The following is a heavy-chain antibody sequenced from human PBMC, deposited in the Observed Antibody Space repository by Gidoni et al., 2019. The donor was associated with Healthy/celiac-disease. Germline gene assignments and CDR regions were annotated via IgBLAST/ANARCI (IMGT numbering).Heavy chain of an antibody. Sequence: EGHMSESGGVVLQPWGYLRRSCAASRFTFDDYTMHWVRQAPGKGLAWLSLISWDGGSKYYADSVTGRFTISRDNSKHSLYLQLKRLRTEDTALYYCAKALPELGVIDYWRQGTLDTVSS. CDR1: RFTFDDYT. V-gene: IGHV3-43*01. D-gene: IGHD3-10*01. CDR3: AKALPELGVIDY. CDR2: ISWDGGSK. J-gene: IGHJ4*02.